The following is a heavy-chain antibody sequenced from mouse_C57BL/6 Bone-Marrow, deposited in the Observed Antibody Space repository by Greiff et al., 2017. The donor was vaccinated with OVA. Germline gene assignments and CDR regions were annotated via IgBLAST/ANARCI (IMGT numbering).Heavy chain of an antibody. CDR1: GYTFTSYW. D-gene: IGHD3-2*02. Sequence: VQLQQSGAELVKPGASVKLSCKASGYTFTSYWMQWVKQRPGPGLEWIGEIDPSDSYTNYNQKFKGKATLTVDTSSSTAYMQLSSLTSEDSAVYYCARKENSSGFAYWGQGTLVTVSA. CDR2: IDPSDSYT. J-gene: IGHJ3*01. CDR3: ARKENSSGFAY. V-gene: IGHV1-50*01.